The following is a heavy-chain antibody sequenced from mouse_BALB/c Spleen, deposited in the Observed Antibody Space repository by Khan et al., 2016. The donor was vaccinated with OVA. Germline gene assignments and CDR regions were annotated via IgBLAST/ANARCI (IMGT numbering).Heavy chain of an antibody. J-gene: IGHJ2*01. Sequence: QLEESGPGLVKPSQSLSLTCTVTGYSITSGYAWNWIRQFPGNKLEWMGYISYSGVTSYNPSLKSRISITRDTSKNQFFLQLNSVTTEDTATYYCARGNYYGYYFDYWGQGNTLPVSS. CDR1: GYSITSGYA. D-gene: IGHD1-1*01. CDR3: ARGNYYGYYFDY. V-gene: IGHV3-2*02. CDR2: ISYSGVT.